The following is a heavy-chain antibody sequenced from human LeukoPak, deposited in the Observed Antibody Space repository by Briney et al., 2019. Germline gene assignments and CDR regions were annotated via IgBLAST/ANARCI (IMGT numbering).Heavy chain of an antibody. CDR1: GFTVSTNC. Sequence: GALRLSCAASGFTVSTNCMTWVRQAPGKGLEWVSTIYSGGTTYYADSVMGRFTISRHNSRNTLYLQMNSLRAEDTAVYYCANDWLVFDYWGQGTLVTVSS. D-gene: IGHD3-9*01. CDR2: IYSGGTT. J-gene: IGHJ4*02. V-gene: IGHV3-53*04. CDR3: ANDWLVFDY.